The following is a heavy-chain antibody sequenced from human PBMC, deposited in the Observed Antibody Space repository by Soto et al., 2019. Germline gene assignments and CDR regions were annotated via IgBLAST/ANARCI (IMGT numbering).Heavy chain of an antibody. CDR2: IKGDISEK. V-gene: IGHV3-7*05. CDR3: VKGGTNFAY. D-gene: IGHD1-7*01. CDR1: GFDFSSSW. J-gene: IGHJ4*02. Sequence: GGSLRLSCAASGFDFSSSWMSWIRQAPGKGLEWVANIKGDISEKYSVDSVKGRFTISRDNAENSLYLQMNSLRAEDTAVYYCVKGGTNFAYWGQGIMVTVSS.